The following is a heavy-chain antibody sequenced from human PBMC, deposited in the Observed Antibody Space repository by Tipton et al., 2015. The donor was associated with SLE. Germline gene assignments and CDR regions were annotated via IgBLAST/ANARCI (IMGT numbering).Heavy chain of an antibody. CDR3: ARGAIAAAVGY. D-gene: IGHD6-13*01. V-gene: IGHV4-38-2*01. Sequence: TLSLTCAVSGYSISSGYYWGWIRQPPGKGLEWIGSIYHSGSTYYNPSLKSRVTISVDTSKNQFSLKLSSVTAAHTAGYYCARGAIAAAVGYWGQGTLVTVSS. CDR1: GYSISSGYY. CDR2: IYHSGST. J-gene: IGHJ4*02.